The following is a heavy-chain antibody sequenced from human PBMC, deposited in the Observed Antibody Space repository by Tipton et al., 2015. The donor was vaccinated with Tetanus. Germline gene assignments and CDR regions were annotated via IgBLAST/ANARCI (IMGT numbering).Heavy chain of an antibody. D-gene: IGHD1-26*01. CDR3: ARDQARGARGWNYFGF. CDR2: IYSSGST. V-gene: IGHV4-31*03. Sequence: TLSLTCSVSGVSISGGRYYWSWIRQRPGKGLEWIGDIYSSGSTYTDPSLKGRVTISVDTSKNQFSLRGNSVTAADTAVYYCARDQARGARGWNYFGFWGLGTLVTVSS. CDR1: GVSISGGRYY. J-gene: IGHJ4*02.